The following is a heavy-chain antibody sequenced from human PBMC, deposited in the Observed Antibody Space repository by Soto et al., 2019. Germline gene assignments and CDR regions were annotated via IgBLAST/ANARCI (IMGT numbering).Heavy chain of an antibody. CDR3: AREGAAAAGSLASLDY. CDR1: GGSFSGYY. J-gene: IGHJ4*02. Sequence: SETLSLTCAVYGGSFSGYYWSWIRQPPGKGLEWIGEINHSGSTNYNPSLKSRVTISVDTSKNQFSLKLSSVTAADTAVYYCAREGAAAAGSLASLDYWGQGTLVTVSS. D-gene: IGHD6-13*01. V-gene: IGHV4-34*01. CDR2: INHSGST.